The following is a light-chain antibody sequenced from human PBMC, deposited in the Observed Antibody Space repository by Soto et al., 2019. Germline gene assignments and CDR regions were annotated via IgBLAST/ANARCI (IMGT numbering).Light chain of an antibody. CDR1: QSVSSY. CDR3: QQVTILLPIP. CDR2: DAS. Sequence: LTESPADLSLYNGGGAPLASRASQSVSSYLAWYQQKPGQAPRPLIYDASNRATGIPARFSGSGSGTDLTRTFSCLDPPDFAVHYCQQVTILLPIPVGQGTRLAIK. V-gene: IGKV3-11*01. J-gene: IGKJ5*01.